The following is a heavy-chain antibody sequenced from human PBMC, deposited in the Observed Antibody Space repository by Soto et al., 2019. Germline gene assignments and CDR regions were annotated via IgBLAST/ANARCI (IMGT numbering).Heavy chain of an antibody. CDR1: GYTFTSYG. J-gene: IGHJ6*02. CDR3: ARDKGEGDFWSGYSYYGMDV. D-gene: IGHD3-3*01. V-gene: IGHV1-18*01. CDR2: ISAYNGNT. Sequence: GASVKVSCKASGYTFTSYGISWVRQAPGQGIEWMGWISAYNGNTNYAQKLQGRVTMTTDTSTSTAYMELRSLRSDDTAVYYCARDKGEGDFWSGYSYYGMDVWGQGTTVTVSS.